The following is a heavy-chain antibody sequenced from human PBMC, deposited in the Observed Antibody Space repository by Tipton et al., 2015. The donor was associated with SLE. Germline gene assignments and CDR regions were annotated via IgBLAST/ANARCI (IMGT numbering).Heavy chain of an antibody. CDR3: ATSVCGADCYYTTDY. J-gene: IGHJ4*02. Sequence: GSLRLSCAASGLTVSTKFMTWVRQAPGKGLEWVSLIYAGGVTYHADSVKGRFTISRDNSKNMLYLQMHSLRAEDTAVYYCATSVCGADCYYTTDYWGQGTLVTVSS. CDR1: GLTVSTKF. CDR2: IYAGGVT. D-gene: IGHD2-21*01. V-gene: IGHV3-66*02.